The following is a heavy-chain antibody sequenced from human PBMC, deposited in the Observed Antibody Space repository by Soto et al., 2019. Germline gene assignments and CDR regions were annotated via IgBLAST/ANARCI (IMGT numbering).Heavy chain of an antibody. Sequence: QVQLVESGGGVVQPGRSLRLSCAASGFTFRTYGMHWVRQAPGRGLEWVADISDDGTKKYYIDSVKGRFTISRDNSKNTLYLQMNSLRTEDTAVEYCAQEAPGGLHFFDTWGQGTQFTFSS. CDR1: GFTFRTYG. V-gene: IGHV3-30*18. D-gene: IGHD5-12*01. CDR3: AQEAPGGLHFFDT. J-gene: IGHJ4*02. CDR2: ISDDGTKK.